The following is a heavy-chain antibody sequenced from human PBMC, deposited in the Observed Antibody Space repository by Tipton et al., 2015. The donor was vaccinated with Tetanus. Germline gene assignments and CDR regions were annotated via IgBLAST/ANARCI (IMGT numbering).Heavy chain of an antibody. V-gene: IGHV4-30-2*05. CDR3: ARDHGITWGGMGYYYGMVV. J-gene: IGHJ6*02. Sequence: TLSLTCAVSGGSITSGAYLWGWIRQPPGKGLEWIGYIYHSGSPYYNPSLKSRVTRSVDTSKNQFSLRLSSVTAADTSVYYCARDHGITWGGMGYYYGMVVWGQGTTVTVSS. CDR2: IYHSGSP. CDR1: GGSITSGAYL. D-gene: IGHD3-16*01.